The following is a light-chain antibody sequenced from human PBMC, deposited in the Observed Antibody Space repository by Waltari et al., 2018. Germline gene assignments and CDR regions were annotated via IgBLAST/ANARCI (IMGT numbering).Light chain of an antibody. CDR1: QDISRY. J-gene: IGKJ5*01. CDR2: DTS. CDR3: LQVSNFPIT. Sequence: DIQMTQSPSSVSASLGDRVTITCWASQDISRYLAWYQQTPGRSPKLLIFDTSSLQSGVPSRFSGSRSGTDFTLTISSLQPEDFATYYCLQVSNFPITFGQGTRLEIK. V-gene: IGKV1D-12*01.